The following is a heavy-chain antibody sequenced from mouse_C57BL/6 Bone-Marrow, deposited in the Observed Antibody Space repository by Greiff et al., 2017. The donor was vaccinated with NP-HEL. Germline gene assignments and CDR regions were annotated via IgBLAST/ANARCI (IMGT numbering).Heavy chain of an antibody. V-gene: IGHV5-9-1*02. CDR1: GFTFSSYA. J-gene: IGHJ3*01. D-gene: IGHD1-1*01. CDR2: ISSGGDYI. Sequence: EVQRVESGEGLVKPGGSLKLSCAASGFTFSSYAMSWVRQTPEKRLEWVAYISSGGDYIYYADTVKGRFTISRDNARNTLYLQMSSLKSEDTAMYYCTRVGSLYYGSSYGFAYWGQGTLVTVSA. CDR3: TRVGSLYYGSSYGFAY.